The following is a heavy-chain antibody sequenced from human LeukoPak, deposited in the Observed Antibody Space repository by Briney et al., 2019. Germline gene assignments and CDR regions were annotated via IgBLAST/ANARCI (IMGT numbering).Heavy chain of an antibody. J-gene: IGHJ5*02. CDR2: MNPNSGNT. CDR3: ARGPRYSGSYFTPSFNWFDP. CDR1: GYTFTSYD. V-gene: IGHV1-8*01. Sequence: ASVNVSCKASGYTFTSYDINWVRQATGQGLEWMGWMNPNSGNTGYAQKLQGRVTMTRNTSISTAYMELSSLRSEDTAVYYCARGPRYSGSYFTPSFNWFDPWGQGTLVTVSS. D-gene: IGHD1-26*01.